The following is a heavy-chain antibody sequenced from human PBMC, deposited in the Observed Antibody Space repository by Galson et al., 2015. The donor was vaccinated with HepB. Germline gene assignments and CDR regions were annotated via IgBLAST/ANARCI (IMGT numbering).Heavy chain of an antibody. CDR1: GSTFTSYD. V-gene: IGHV1-8*01. D-gene: IGHD1-26*01. CDR3: ARGTVGATGYAFDI. CDR2: MNPNSGNT. J-gene: IGHJ3*02. Sequence: SVTVSCKASGSTFTSYDINWVRQATGQGLEWMGWMNPNSGNTGYAQKFQGRVTMTRNTSISTAYMELSSLRSEDTAVYYCARGTVGATGYAFDIWGQGTMVTVSS.